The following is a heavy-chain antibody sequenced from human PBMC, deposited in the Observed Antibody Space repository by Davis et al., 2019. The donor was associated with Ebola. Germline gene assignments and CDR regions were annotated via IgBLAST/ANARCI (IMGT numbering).Heavy chain of an antibody. CDR1: GFTFSSYA. V-gene: IGHV3-30-3*01. CDR2: ISYDGSNK. D-gene: IGHD3-3*01. J-gene: IGHJ6*03. Sequence: PGGSLRLSCAASGFTFSSYAMHWVRQAPGKGLEWVAVISYDGSNKYYADSVKGRFTISRDNSKNTLYLQMNSLRAEDTAVYYCARGYYDFWSGYYRNYYYYMDVWGKGTTVTVSS. CDR3: ARGYYDFWSGYYRNYYYYMDV.